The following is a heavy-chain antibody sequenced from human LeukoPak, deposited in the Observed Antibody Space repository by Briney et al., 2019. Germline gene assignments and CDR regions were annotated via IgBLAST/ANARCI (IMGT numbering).Heavy chain of an antibody. J-gene: IGHJ4*02. D-gene: IGHD3-22*01. Sequence: PGRSLRLSCAASGFTFSSYDMHWVRQATGKGLEWVSAIGTAGDTYYPGSVKGRFTISRENAKNSLYLQMNSLRAGDTAVYYCARVQFDSSGYDYWGQGTLVTVSS. CDR2: IGTAGDT. CDR1: GFTFSSYD. CDR3: ARVQFDSSGYDY. V-gene: IGHV3-13*01.